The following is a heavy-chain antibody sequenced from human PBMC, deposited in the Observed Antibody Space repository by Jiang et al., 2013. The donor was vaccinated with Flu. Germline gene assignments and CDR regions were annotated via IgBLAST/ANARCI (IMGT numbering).Heavy chain of an antibody. CDR1: GYTFTSYA. Sequence: AEVKKPGASVKVSCKASGYTFTSYAITWVRQAPGQGLEWMGWINTYNGNTNYEHKLQGRVTMTTDTSTSTAYMELRSLRSDDTAVYYCGRRLNNGWYLDYWGQGTLVTVSS. CDR2: INTYNGNT. CDR3: GRRLNNGWYLDY. J-gene: IGHJ4*02. V-gene: IGHV1-18*01. D-gene: IGHD6-19*01.